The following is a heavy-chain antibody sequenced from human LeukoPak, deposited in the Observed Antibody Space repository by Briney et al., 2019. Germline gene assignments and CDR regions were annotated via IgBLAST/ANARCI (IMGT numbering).Heavy chain of an antibody. Sequence: SETLSLTCTVSGGSISSSSYYWGWIRQPPGKGLEWIGSIYYSGSTYYNPSLKSRVTISVDTSKNQFSLKLNFVTAADTAVYYCARDRGGYTYSHDYWGQGTLVTVSS. J-gene: IGHJ4*02. CDR3: ARDRGGYTYSHDY. CDR1: GGSISSSSYY. CDR2: IYYSGST. D-gene: IGHD5-18*01. V-gene: IGHV4-39*07.